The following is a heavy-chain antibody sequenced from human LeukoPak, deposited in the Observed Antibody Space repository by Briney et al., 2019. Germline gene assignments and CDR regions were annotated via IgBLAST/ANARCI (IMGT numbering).Heavy chain of an antibody. CDR3: TTAVGTDFYDYGLDA. CDR1: GFTFSGSA. Sequence: PGGSLRLSCAASGFTFSGSAMHWVRQASGKGLEWVGRIRSKANTYATAYAASVKGRFTISRDDSKNTAYLQLNSLKTEDTAVYYCTTAVGTDFYDYGLDAWGQGTTVTVCS. V-gene: IGHV3-73*01. CDR2: IRSKANTYAT. J-gene: IGHJ6*02. D-gene: IGHD6-13*01.